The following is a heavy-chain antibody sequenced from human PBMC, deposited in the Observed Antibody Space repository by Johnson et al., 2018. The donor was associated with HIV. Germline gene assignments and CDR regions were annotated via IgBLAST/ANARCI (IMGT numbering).Heavy chain of an antibody. V-gene: IGHV3-30-3*01. D-gene: IGHD4-17*01. CDR2: ISYDGSNK. CDR1: GFTFSSYA. Sequence: VQLVESGGGVVQPGRSLRLSCAASGFTFSSYAMHWVRQAPGKGLEWVAVISYDGSNKYYADSVKGRFTISRDNSKNTLYLQMNSLRAEDTAVYYCARDRHLTVTYAFDIWGQGTMVTVSS. J-gene: IGHJ3*02. CDR3: ARDRHLTVTYAFDI.